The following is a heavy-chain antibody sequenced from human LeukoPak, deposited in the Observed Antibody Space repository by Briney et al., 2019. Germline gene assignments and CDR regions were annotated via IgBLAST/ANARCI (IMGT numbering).Heavy chain of an antibody. D-gene: IGHD1-26*01. CDR2: ISGSGGTT. CDR1: GFTFSNYA. CDR3: AKTPNSGNYYASFEY. J-gene: IGHJ4*02. V-gene: IGHV3-23*01. Sequence: GGSLRLSWAASGFTFSNYAMSWVRQAPGKGLEWVSVISGSGGTTYYAGSVKGRFTISRDNSKDTLYLQMNSLRAEDTAVYYCAKTPNSGNYYASFEYWGQGTLVTVSS.